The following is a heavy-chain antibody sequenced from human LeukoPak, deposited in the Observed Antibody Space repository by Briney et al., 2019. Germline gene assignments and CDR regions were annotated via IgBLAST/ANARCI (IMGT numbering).Heavy chain of an antibody. Sequence: PGGSLRLSCAASRFTFSDYYMSWIRQAPGKGLEWVSYISSSGSTIYYADSVKGRFTISRDNAKNSLYLQMNSLRAEDTAVYYCAGERGAGVGYYYYYMDVWGKGTTVTVSS. CDR3: AGERGAGVGYYYYYMDV. D-gene: IGHD1-26*01. CDR2: ISSSGSTI. CDR1: RFTFSDYY. V-gene: IGHV3-11*01. J-gene: IGHJ6*03.